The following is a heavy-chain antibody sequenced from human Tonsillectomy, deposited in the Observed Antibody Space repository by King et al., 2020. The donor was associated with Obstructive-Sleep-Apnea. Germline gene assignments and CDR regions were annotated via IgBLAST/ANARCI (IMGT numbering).Heavy chain of an antibody. CDR2: ISGTSSTI. CDR1: GFSFSTYS. V-gene: IGHV3-48*04. CDR3: ARDMGSGAFNWFDP. Sequence: VQLVESGGGLVQPGGSLRISCAAAGFSFSTYSMNWVRQAPGKGLEWVSYISGTSSTIYYADSVKGRFTISRDNGKDSLYLQMNSLRAEDTAVYYCARDMGSGAFNWFDPWGQGTLVTVSS. J-gene: IGHJ5*02. D-gene: IGHD1-26*01.